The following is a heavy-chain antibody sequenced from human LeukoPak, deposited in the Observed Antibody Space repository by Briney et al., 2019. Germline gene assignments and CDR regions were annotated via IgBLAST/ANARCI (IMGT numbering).Heavy chain of an antibody. CDR2: INSDGSSA. V-gene: IGHV3-74*01. CDR3: ARVRQSGSPLDY. CDR1: GFTFSYYW. D-gene: IGHD1-26*01. J-gene: IGHJ4*02. Sequence: GGSLRLSCAASGFTFSYYWMHWVRQAPGKGLVWVSRINSDGSSASYADSVKGRFTISRDNAKNSLYLQMNSLRAEDTAVYYCARVRQSGSPLDYWGQGTLVSVSS.